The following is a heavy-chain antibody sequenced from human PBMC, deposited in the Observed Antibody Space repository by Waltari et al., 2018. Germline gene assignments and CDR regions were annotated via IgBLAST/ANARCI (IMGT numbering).Heavy chain of an antibody. J-gene: IGHJ4*02. V-gene: IGHV3-23*01. CDR1: GGSISSYY. CDR3: ADWNHVDY. CDR2: IGGSGGTR. Sequence: VQLQESGPGLVKPSETLSLTCTVSGGSISSYYWSWIRQPQGKGLEWVSTIGGSGGTRYVDSVKGRFTISRDNSKNTLYLQMNSLRVEDTAVYYCADWNHVDYWGQGTLVTVSS. D-gene: IGHD1-1*01.